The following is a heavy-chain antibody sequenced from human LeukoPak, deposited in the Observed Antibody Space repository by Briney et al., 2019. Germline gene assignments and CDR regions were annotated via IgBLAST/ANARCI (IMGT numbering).Heavy chain of an antibody. CDR3: ARSPLAYCGGDCYSTFDY. V-gene: IGHV1-69*05. J-gene: IGHJ4*02. CDR1: GGPFRSYA. CDR2: IIPIFGTA. Sequence: VKVSCKASGGPFRSYAISWVRQAPGQGLEWIGGIIPIFGTANYAKKFQGRVTITTDESTSTAYMELSSLRSEDTAVYYCARSPLAYCGGDCYSTFDYWGEGTLVTVSS. D-gene: IGHD2-21*02.